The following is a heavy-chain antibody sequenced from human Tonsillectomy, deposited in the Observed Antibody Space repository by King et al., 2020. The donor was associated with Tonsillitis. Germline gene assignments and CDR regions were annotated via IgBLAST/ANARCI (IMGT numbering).Heavy chain of an antibody. Sequence: QLVQSGAEVKKPGSSVKVSCKASGGTFSSYAISWVRQAPGQGLEWMGGIIPIFGTANYAQKFQGRVTITADESTSTAYMELSSLRSEDPAVYYCASADYYDSSGYQRWFDPWGQGTLVTVSS. J-gene: IGHJ5*02. CDR2: IIPIFGTA. CDR1: GGTFSSYA. CDR3: ASADYYDSSGYQRWFDP. D-gene: IGHD3-22*01. V-gene: IGHV1-69*01.